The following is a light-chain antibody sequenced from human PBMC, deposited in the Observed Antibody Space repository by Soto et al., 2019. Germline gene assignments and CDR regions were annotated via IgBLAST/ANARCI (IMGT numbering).Light chain of an antibody. CDR2: NTN. V-gene: IGLV8-61*01. CDR3: VLYIPVGIWV. CDR1: SGSVSTRSY. J-gene: IGLJ3*02. Sequence: QPVVPHPASCSGFPGGTRTLTCGLTSGSVSTRSYPSWFQQAPGQAPPTLIYNTNTRSSAVPDRFSGSILGNKAAPTITGAQADDESDYYCVLYIPVGIWVFGGGSKVTV.